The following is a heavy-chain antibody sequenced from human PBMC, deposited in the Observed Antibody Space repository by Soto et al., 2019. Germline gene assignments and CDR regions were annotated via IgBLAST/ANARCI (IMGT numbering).Heavy chain of an antibody. Sequence: SQTLSLTCVISGDSVSSNSAAWNWIRQSPSRGLEWLGRTYYRSKWYNDYAVSVKSRITINPDTSKNQFSLQLNSVTPEDTAVYYCASYSGSKGHRDAFDIWGQGTMVTVSS. D-gene: IGHD1-26*01. CDR1: GDSVSSNSAA. V-gene: IGHV6-1*01. J-gene: IGHJ3*02. CDR3: ASYSGSKGHRDAFDI. CDR2: TYYRSKWYN.